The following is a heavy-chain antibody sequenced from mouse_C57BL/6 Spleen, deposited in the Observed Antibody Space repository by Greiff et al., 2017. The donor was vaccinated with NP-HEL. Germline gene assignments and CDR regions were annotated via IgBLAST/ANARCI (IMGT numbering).Heavy chain of an antibody. V-gene: IGHV1-61*01. CDR1: GYTSTSYW. J-gene: IGHJ2*01. Sequence: VQLQQPGAELVRPGSSVKLSCKASGYTSTSYWMDWVKQRPGQGLEWIGNIYPSDSETHYNQKFKGKATLTVDTSSSTAYMQLSSLTSEDSAVYYCARSGGGFDYWGQGTTLTVSS. CDR2: IYPSDSET. CDR3: ARSGGGFDY. D-gene: IGHD3-2*02.